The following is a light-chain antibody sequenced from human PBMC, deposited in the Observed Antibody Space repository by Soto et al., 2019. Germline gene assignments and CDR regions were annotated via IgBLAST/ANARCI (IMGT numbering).Light chain of an antibody. V-gene: IGKV1-5*03. CDR2: MAS. J-gene: IGKJ3*01. CDR1: QTIVTW. Sequence: DIQMTQSRSTLSASVGDRVTITCRASQTIVTWMAWYQQKPGKAPDLLIYMASTLQHGVPSRFSGSGSGTDFALTISSLQPDDIATYFCQQFHSYPFTFGPGTKVAIK. CDR3: QQFHSYPFT.